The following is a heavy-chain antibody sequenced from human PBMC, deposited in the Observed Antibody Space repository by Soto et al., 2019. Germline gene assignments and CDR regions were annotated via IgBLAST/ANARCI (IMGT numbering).Heavy chain of an antibody. CDR2: IIPILGIA. CDR3: ARVPGGETTPNCSSTSCLTGYFDY. CDR1: GGTFSSYT. V-gene: IGHV1-69*02. J-gene: IGHJ4*02. D-gene: IGHD2-2*01. Sequence: ASVKVSCKASGGTFSSYTISWVRQAPGQGLEWMGRIIPILGIANYAQKFQGRVTITADKSTSTAYMELSSLRSEDTAVYYCARVPGGETTPNCSSTSCLTGYFDYWGQGTLVTVSS.